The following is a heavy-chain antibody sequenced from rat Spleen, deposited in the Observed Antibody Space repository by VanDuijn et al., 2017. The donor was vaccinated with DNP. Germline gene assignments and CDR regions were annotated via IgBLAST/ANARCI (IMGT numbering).Heavy chain of an antibody. D-gene: IGHD1-6*01. J-gene: IGHJ4*01. Sequence: QVQLKESGPGLLQPSQTLSLTCSVSGFSLTSYTVIWVRQPPGKGLEWIAAISTGGDTYYNSALKSRLSISRDTSEDQVFLEMNSLQPEDTAMYVCARWGIMPRGNVWGQGTSVTVSS. CDR3: ARWGIMPRGNV. V-gene: IGHV2-6*01. CDR1: GFSLTSYT. CDR2: ISTGGDT.